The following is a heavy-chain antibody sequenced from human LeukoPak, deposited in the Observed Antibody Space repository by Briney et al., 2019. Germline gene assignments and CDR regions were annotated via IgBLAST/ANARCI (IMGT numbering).Heavy chain of an antibody. Sequence: GGSLRLSCAASGFSVSNNYVSWVRQAPGKGLEWVSVLYSGGTTYYADSVKGRFTISRDNAKNSLYLQMNSLRAEDTAVYYCASPLDGGYEPPPANWGQGTLVTVSS. J-gene: IGHJ4*02. CDR2: LYSGGTT. V-gene: IGHV3-66*01. CDR1: GFSVSNNY. CDR3: ASPLDGGYEPPPAN. D-gene: IGHD5-12*01.